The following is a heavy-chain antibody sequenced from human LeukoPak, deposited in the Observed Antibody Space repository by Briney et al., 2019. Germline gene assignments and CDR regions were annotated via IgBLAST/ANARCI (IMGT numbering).Heavy chain of an antibody. CDR1: GGTFSSYA. J-gene: IGHJ5*02. Sequence: SVKVSCKASGGTFSSYAISWVRQAPGQGLEWMGRIIPILGIANYAQKFQGRVTITTDKSTSTAYMELSSLRSEDTAVYYCARVEDSSGYMFDPWGQGTLVTVSS. CDR3: ARVEDSSGYMFDP. CDR2: IIPILGIA. D-gene: IGHD3-22*01. V-gene: IGHV1-69*04.